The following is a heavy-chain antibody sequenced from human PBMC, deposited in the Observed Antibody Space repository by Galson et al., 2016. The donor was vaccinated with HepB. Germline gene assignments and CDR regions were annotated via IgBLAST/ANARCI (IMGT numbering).Heavy chain of an antibody. Sequence: SLRLSCAGSGFTFSNYALYWVRQAPAKGLEYVSGMSKNGDSIYYADSVKGRITISRDNSKNTLNIHMSSLRPEDTAVYYCAKEWRSVVVPAASPFEYWGQGTLVTVFS. D-gene: IGHD2-2*01. CDR2: MSKNGDSI. V-gene: IGHV3-64D*08. CDR1: GFTFSNYA. J-gene: IGHJ4*02. CDR3: AKEWRSVVVPAASPFEY.